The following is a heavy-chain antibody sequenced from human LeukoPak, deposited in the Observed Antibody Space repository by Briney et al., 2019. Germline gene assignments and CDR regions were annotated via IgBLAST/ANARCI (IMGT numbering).Heavy chain of an antibody. Sequence: SETLSLTCIVSGGSISSLNLWSWVRQPPGKGLEWIGEIYHSGSTNYNPSLKSRVTISVDKSKNQFSLKLSSVTAADTAVYYCARVSTYYYDSSGYYPAESYFDYWGQGTLVTVSS. J-gene: IGHJ4*02. CDR1: GGSISSLNL. V-gene: IGHV4-4*02. CDR2: IYHSGST. D-gene: IGHD3-22*01. CDR3: ARVSTYYYDSSGYYPAESYFDY.